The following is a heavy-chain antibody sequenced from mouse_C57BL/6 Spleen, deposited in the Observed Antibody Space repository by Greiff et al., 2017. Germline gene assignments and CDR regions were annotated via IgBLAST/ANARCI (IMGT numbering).Heavy chain of an antibody. CDR1: GYAFSSYW. CDR2: IYPGDGDT. CDR3: ASYGYYGYFDV. D-gene: IGHD1-1*01. J-gene: IGHJ1*03. Sequence: QVHVKQSGAELVKPGASVKISCKASGYAFSSYWMNWVKQRPGKGLEWIGQIYPGDGDTNYNGKFKGKATLTADKSSSTAYMQLSSLTSEDSAVYFCASYGYYGYFDVWGTGTTVTVSS. V-gene: IGHV1-80*01.